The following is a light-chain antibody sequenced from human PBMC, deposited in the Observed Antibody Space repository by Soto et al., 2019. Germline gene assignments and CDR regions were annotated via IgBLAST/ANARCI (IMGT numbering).Light chain of an antibody. CDR2: GAS. CDR3: QQSYRTPT. J-gene: IGKJ5*01. Sequence: DIQMTQSPSSLSASVRDRVTITYRASQSISGFLNWYQQKPGKAPKLLIYGASTLQSGVPSRFSGSGSGTDYTLTISSLQPEDFATYYCQQSYRTPTFGQGTRLEIK. V-gene: IGKV1-39*01. CDR1: QSISGF.